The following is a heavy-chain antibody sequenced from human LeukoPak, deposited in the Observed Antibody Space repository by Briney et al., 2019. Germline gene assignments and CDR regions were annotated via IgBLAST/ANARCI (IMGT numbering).Heavy chain of an antibody. V-gene: IGHV5-51*01. CDR1: GYSFTAYW. Sequence: GESLKISCQASGYSFTAYWIGWVRQLPGKGLEWMGIIYPGDSDTRYSPSFQGQVTISADKSISTAYLQWSSLKASDTAMYYCATYLLAVGGTSFNYWGQGTLVTVSS. CDR3: ATYLLAVGGTSFNY. J-gene: IGHJ4*02. CDR2: IYPGDSDT. D-gene: IGHD6-19*01.